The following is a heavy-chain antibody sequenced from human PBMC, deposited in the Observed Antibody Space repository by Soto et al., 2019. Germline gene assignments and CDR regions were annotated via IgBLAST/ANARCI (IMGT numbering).Heavy chain of an antibody. D-gene: IGHD1-26*01. CDR2: IWFDGTNY. V-gene: IGHV3-33*01. J-gene: IGHJ6*02. CDR1: GFTFSSYG. Sequence: QVQLVESGGGVVQPGGSLRLSCAAPGFTFSSYGMHWVRQAPGEGLEWVALIWFDGTNYRQADSVRGRFSISRDNSKNTLYLQMDSLRAGDTGVYYCARDFTMGATYSGPSFYSMDVWGQGTTVTVSS. CDR3: ARDFTMGATYSGPSFYSMDV.